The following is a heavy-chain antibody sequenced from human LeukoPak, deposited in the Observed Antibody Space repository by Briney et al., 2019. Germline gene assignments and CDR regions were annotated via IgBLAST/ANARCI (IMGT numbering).Heavy chain of an antibody. CDR2: IYSSGST. Sequence: SETLSLTCTVSGGSISTYYWSWIRQPPGKGLEWIGYIYSSGSTNYNPSLKSRVTISVDTSKNQFSLKLSSVTAADTAVYYCARRAPYSYEWSTLDYWGQGTLVTVSS. CDR1: GGSISTYY. D-gene: IGHD5-18*01. CDR3: ARRAPYSYEWSTLDY. J-gene: IGHJ4*02. V-gene: IGHV4-59*08.